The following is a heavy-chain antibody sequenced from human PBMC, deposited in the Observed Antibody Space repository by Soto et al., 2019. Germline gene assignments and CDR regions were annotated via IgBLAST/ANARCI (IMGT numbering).Heavy chain of an antibody. CDR3: ARGGATARSYFYMDV. Sequence: EVRLVESGGGAVRPGGSLRLSCEASGFTFDGSGMTWVRQAPGKGLEWVSGVNWNGGATGYADSVKGRFTISRDNAKNQLFLQMNSLRDADTAFYYCARGGATARSYFYMDVWANGNTVTV. V-gene: IGHV3-20*04. CDR2: VNWNGGAT. J-gene: IGHJ6*03. CDR1: GFTFDGSG. D-gene: IGHD1-26*01.